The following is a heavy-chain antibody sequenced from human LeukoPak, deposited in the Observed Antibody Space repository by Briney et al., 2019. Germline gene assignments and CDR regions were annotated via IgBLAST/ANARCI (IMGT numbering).Heavy chain of an antibody. CDR3: AKYLSRALDH. CDR2: IRHDGSDS. Sequence: GGSLRLSCAASGFTFNTHYMDWVRQAPGKGPEWVAHIRHDGSDSGYVESVEGRFTISRDNSKNLVYLQMTNLRVEDTAVYYCAKYLSRALDHWGQGTLVTVSS. V-gene: IGHV3-7*01. CDR1: GFTFNTHY. J-gene: IGHJ4*02. D-gene: IGHD2/OR15-2a*01.